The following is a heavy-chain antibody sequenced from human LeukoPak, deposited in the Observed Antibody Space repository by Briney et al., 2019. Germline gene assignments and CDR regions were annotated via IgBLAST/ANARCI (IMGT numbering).Heavy chain of an antibody. CDR1: GYTFTSYD. CDR3: ARAIYYDSSGYYYYFDY. D-gene: IGHD3-22*01. V-gene: IGHV1-8*01. J-gene: IGHJ4*02. Sequence: ASVKVSCKASGYTFTSYDINWVRQATGQGLEWMGWMNPNSGNTGYAQKFQGRVTMTRNTSIITAYMELSSLRSEDTAVYYCARAIYYDSSGYYYYFDYWGQGTLVTVSS. CDR2: MNPNSGNT.